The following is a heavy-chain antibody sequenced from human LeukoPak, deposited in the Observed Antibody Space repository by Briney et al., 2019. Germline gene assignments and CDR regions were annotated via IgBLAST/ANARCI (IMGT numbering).Heavy chain of an antibody. J-gene: IGHJ1*01. D-gene: IGHD4-17*01. CDR2: IKQDGSEK. CDR1: GFTFSSYW. V-gene: IGHV3-7*01. Sequence: GGSLRLSCAASGFTFSSYWMSWVRQAPGKGLEWVANIKQDGSEKYYVDSVKGRFTISRDSSKNTLYLQMNSLRAEDTAVYYCARDFKRLATVTISFQHWGQGTLVAVSS. CDR3: ARDFKRLATVTISFQH.